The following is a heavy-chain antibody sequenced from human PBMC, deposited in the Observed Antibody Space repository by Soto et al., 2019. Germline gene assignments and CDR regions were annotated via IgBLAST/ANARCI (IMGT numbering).Heavy chain of an antibody. Sequence: LRLSCAASGFSFSHYWMHWVRQVPGKGLVWVSRISPDGRTTTYADSVKGRFTISRDNAKSTLYLQMNSLTVEDGAVYYCADSWLPTSYWGPGTLVTVSS. CDR2: ISPDGRTT. J-gene: IGHJ4*02. V-gene: IGHV3-74*01. CDR1: GFSFSHYW. CDR3: ADSWLPTSY. D-gene: IGHD3-10*01.